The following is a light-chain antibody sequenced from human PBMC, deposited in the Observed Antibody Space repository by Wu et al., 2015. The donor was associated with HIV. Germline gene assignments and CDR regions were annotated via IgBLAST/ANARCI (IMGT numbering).Light chain of an antibody. CDR2: DAS. Sequence: EIVLTQSPATLSLSPGERATLSCRASQSVSSYLAWYQQKAGQTPRLLIHDASNRATGIPARFSGSGSGTDFTLTISSLEPEDFASFYCQQYSDWPLTFGGGTKVEIK. CDR1: QSVSSY. CDR3: QQYSDWPLT. J-gene: IGKJ4*01. V-gene: IGKV3-11*01.